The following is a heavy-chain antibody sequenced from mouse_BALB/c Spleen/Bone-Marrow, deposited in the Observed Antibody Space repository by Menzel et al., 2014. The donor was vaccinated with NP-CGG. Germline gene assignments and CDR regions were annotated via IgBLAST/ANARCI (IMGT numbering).Heavy chain of an antibody. Sequence: EVQLQQSGGGLVQPGGSLKLSCAASGFDFSRYWMSWVRQAPGKGLEWIGEINPDSKTINYSPSLKDKFIISRDNAKNTLYLQMNKVRSEDTALYYCAGLGYYGGFAYWGQGTLVTVSA. J-gene: IGHJ3*01. CDR1: GFDFSRYW. V-gene: IGHV4-1*02. D-gene: IGHD2-3*01. CDR2: INPDSKTI. CDR3: AGLGYYGGFAY.